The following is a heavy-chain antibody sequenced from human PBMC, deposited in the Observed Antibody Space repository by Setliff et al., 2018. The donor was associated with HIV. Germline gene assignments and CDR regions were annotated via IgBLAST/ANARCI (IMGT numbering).Heavy chain of an antibody. J-gene: IGHJ4*02. D-gene: IGHD6-13*01. CDR1: GFTFSSSE. CDR3: ARDPLQPFSYFDF. Sequence: GSLRLSCAVSGFTFSSSEMNWVRQAPGKGLEWVSYISSSGNTIYYADSVKGRFTISRDNAKNSLYLQMNSLRPEDTAVYYCARDPLQPFSYFDFWGLGTLVTVSS. CDR2: ISSSGNTI. V-gene: IGHV3-48*03.